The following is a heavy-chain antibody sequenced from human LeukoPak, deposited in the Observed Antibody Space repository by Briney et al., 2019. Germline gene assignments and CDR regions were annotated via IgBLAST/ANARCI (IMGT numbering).Heavy chain of an antibody. CDR2: IIPILGIA. Sequence: SVKVSFKASGGTFSSYAISWVRQAPGQGLEWMGRIIPILGIANYAQKFQGRVTITADKSTSTAYMELSSLRSEDTAVYYCARDLCSSTSCLRYNWFDPWGQGTLVTVSS. CDR1: GGTFSSYA. CDR3: ARDLCSSTSCLRYNWFDP. J-gene: IGHJ5*02. D-gene: IGHD2-2*01. V-gene: IGHV1-69*04.